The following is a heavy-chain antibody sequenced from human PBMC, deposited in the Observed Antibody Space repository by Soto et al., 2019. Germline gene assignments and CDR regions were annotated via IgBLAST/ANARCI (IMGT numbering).Heavy chain of an antibody. Sequence: ASVKVCCKASGYTFNNYGFSWVRQAPGQGLEWMGWVDPNGGGSNSAQKFQGSVTMTWDTSITTAYLDLTRLTTNDTATYFCATWVDYGDFEGFDFWGQGTLVTVSS. CDR1: GYTFNNYG. CDR3: ATWVDYGDFEGFDF. CDR2: VDPNGGGS. V-gene: IGHV1-2*04. D-gene: IGHD4-17*01. J-gene: IGHJ4*02.